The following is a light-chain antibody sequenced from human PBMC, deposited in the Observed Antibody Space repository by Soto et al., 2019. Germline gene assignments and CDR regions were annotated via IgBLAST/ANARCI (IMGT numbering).Light chain of an antibody. CDR1: QSITSR. Sequence: DIQMTQSPSTLSASVGDRVTITCRASQSITSRLAWYQQKPGKAPKLLIYEASSFESGVPSRFSGSGSGTEFTLTITSLQPEDFASYYCQQYKSYAWTFGQGTKVDIK. J-gene: IGKJ1*01. CDR2: EAS. CDR3: QQYKSYAWT. V-gene: IGKV1-5*01.